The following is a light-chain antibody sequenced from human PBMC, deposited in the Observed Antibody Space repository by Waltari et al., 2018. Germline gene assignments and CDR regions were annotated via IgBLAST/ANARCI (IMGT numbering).Light chain of an antibody. CDR2: VAS. Sequence: EIVLTQSPGTLSLSPGERATLSCRASQSVTSSYLAWYQQKPGQAPRLPMYVASSRATRIPDRFSGSGSGTDFTFTISRLEPEDFAVYYCQQYGSSPPLTFGGGTKVEIK. CDR1: QSVTSSY. CDR3: QQYGSSPPLT. J-gene: IGKJ4*01. V-gene: IGKV3-20*01.